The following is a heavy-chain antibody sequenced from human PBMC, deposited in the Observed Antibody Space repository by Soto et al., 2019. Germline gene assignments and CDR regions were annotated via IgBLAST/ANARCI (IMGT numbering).Heavy chain of an antibody. CDR1: GYSFSNYW. V-gene: IGHV5-51*01. J-gene: IGHJ6*02. CDR3: ARIMVRGVITYSRDYHGMDV. Sequence: GESLKISCRGSGYSFSNYWIGWVRQMPGKGLEWMGIIFPRDSDTRYSPSFQGQVTISADKSISTAYLQWSSLKASDTAMYYCARIMVRGVITYSRDYHGMDVWGQGTTVTVS. CDR2: IFPRDSDT. D-gene: IGHD3-10*01.